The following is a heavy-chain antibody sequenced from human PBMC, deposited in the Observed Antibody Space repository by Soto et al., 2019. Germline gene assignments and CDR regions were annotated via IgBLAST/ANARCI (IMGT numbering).Heavy chain of an antibody. CDR1: GGSISSGCYY. CDR3: ARYNNSGSHAFDI. D-gene: IGHD3-22*01. J-gene: IGHJ3*02. Sequence: QVQLQESGPGLVKPSQTLSLTCTVSGGSISSGCYYWSWIRQHPGKGLEWIGYIYYSGSTYYNPSLKSRVTISVDTSKNQFSLKLSSVTAADTAVYYCARYNNSGSHAFDIWGQGTMVTVSS. V-gene: IGHV4-31*03. CDR2: IYYSGST.